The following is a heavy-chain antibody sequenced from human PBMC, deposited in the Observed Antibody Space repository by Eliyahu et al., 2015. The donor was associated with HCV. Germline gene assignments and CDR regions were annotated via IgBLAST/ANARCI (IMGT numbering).Heavy chain of an antibody. V-gene: IGHV1-69*06. Sequence: EVKKPGSSVKVSCKASGGTFSSYAISWVRQAPGQGLEWMGGIIPIFGTANYAQKFQGRVTITADKSTSTAYMELSSLRSEDTAVYYDARAWEGVTTAFNWFDPWGQGTLVTVSS. J-gene: IGHJ5*02. CDR2: IIPIFGTA. D-gene: IGHD4-11*01. CDR1: GGTFSSYA. CDR3: ARAWEGVTTAFNWFDP.